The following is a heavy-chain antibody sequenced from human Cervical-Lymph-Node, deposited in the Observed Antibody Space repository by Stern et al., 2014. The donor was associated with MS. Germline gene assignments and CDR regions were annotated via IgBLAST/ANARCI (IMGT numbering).Heavy chain of an antibody. Sequence: QLQLQESGPGLVKPSETLSLTCTVSGASVSSGSYYWGWIRQSPGKRLEWMGFVYYPGPPHPTPSLSSRVPISIDTSNTHFFLNRPFVPATDTAVYYCARHDQFLGGMDVWGQGTTVTVSS. CDR2: VYYPGPP. J-gene: IGHJ6*02. CDR3: ARHDQFLGGMDV. V-gene: IGHV4-39*01. D-gene: IGHD3-3*01. CDR1: GASVSSGSYY.